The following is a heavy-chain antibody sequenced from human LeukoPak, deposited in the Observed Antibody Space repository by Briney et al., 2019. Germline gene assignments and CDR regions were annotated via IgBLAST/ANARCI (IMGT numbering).Heavy chain of an antibody. D-gene: IGHD5-24*01. CDR3: ARGDGYNGFDY. V-gene: IGHV1-2*02. J-gene: IGHJ4*02. Sequence: ASVKVSCKASGYTFTDYYMHWVRQAPGQGLEWMGWINLNSRGTNYAQKLQGRVTMTTDTSTSTAYMELRSLRSDDTAVYYCARGDGYNGFDYWGQGTLVTVSS. CDR2: INLNSRGT. CDR1: GYTFTDYY.